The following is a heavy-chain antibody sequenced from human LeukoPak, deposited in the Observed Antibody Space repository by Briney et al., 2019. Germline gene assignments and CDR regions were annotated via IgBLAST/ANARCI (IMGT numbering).Heavy chain of an antibody. CDR3: AREDCGGDRYSSVCCYGMDV. CDR1: GFTFSSYA. J-gene: IGHJ6*02. D-gene: IGHD2-21*02. Sequence: GGSLRLSCAASGFTFSSYAMHWVRQAPGKGLEWVAVISYDGSNKYYADSVKGRFTISRDNSKNTLYLQMNSLRAEDTAVYYCAREDCGGDRYSSVCCYGMDVWGQGTTVTVSS. V-gene: IGHV3-30*04. CDR2: ISYDGSNK.